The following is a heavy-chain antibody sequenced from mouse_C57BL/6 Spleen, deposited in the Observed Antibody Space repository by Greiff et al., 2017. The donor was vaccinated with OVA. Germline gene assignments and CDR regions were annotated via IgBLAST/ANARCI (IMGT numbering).Heavy chain of an antibody. CDR1: GFSLTSYG. Sequence: VQLKESGPGLVQPSQSLSITCTVSGFSLTSYGVHWVRQSPGKGLEWLGVIWRGGSTDYNAAFMSRLSITKDNSKSQVFFKMNSLQADDTAIYYCAKGITTVPYAMDYWGQGTSVTVSS. D-gene: IGHD1-1*01. CDR3: AKGITTVPYAMDY. CDR2: IWRGGST. V-gene: IGHV2-5*01. J-gene: IGHJ4*01.